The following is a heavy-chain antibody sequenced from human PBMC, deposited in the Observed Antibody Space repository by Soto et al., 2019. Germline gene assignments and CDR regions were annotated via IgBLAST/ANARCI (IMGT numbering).Heavy chain of an antibody. J-gene: IGHJ4*02. CDR1: GGPLSDYN. CDR3: ATNTKFIFEY. CDR2: INHKGDT. Sequence: QVQLHQWGAGLLKPSETLSLTCGVSGGPLSDYNWNWIRQSPGKGPAWIGEINHKGDTNHSPSLKSRVTMSVDTTKSQFSLKLRSMTAADTAVYYCATNTKFIFEYWGQGALVTVSS. D-gene: IGHD2-21*01. V-gene: IGHV4-34*01.